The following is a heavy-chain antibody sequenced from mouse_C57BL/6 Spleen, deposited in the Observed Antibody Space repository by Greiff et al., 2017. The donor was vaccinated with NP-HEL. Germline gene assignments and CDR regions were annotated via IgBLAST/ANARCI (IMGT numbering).Heavy chain of an antibody. CDR3: ANYDYLAY. CDR2: ISSGSSTI. V-gene: IGHV5-17*01. J-gene: IGHJ3*01. CDR1: GFTFSDYG. Sequence: EVQVVESGGGLVKPGGSLKLSCAASGFTFSDYGMHWVRQAPEKGLEWVAYISSGSSTIYYADTVKGRFTISRDNAKNTLFLQMTSLRSEDTAMYYCANYDYLAYWGQGTLVTVSA. D-gene: IGHD2-4*01.